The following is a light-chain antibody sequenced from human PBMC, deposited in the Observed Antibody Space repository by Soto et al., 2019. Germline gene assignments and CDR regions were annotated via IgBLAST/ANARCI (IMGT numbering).Light chain of an antibody. Sequence: QSALTQPPSASGSPGQSVTISCSGTSSDVGGYNYVSWHQQHPGKAPKLMIYEVSKQPSGVPDRFSGSKSGNTASLIVSGLQAEDEADYYCSSYAGSNNFVFGTGTKVTVL. CDR2: EVS. J-gene: IGLJ1*01. CDR3: SSYAGSNNFV. CDR1: SSDVGGYNY. V-gene: IGLV2-8*01.